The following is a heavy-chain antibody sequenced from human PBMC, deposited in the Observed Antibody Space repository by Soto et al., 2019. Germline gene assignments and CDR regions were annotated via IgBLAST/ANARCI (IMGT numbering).Heavy chain of an antibody. CDR1: GGSISSSSYY. V-gene: IGHV4-39*01. CDR2: IYYSGST. Sequence: PSETLSLTCTVSGGSISSSSYYWGWIRQPPGKRLEWIGSIYYSGSTYYNPSLKSRVTISVDTSKNQFSLKLSSVTAADTAVYYCARTVTDTEPYCYYYMDVWGKGTTVTVSS. D-gene: IGHD2-21*02. J-gene: IGHJ6*03. CDR3: ARTVTDTEPYCYYYMDV.